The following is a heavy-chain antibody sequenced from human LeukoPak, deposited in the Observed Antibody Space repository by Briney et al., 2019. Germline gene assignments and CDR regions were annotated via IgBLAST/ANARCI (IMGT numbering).Heavy chain of an antibody. CDR3: ATPHCSGGSCYFGADAFDI. Sequence: ASVKVSCKTSGYTFTNYAMHWVRQAPGQTIEWLAWINPANGDTRYSQHFQDRVTVSSDTSADTAYMELSSLRSEDTAVYYCATPHCSGGSCYFGADAFDIWGQGTMVTVSS. D-gene: IGHD2-15*01. CDR2: INPANGDT. CDR1: GYTFTNYA. J-gene: IGHJ3*02. V-gene: IGHV1-3*01.